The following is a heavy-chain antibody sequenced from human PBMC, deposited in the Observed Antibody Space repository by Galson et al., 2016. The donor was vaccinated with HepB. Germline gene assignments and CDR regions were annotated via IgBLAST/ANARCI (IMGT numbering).Heavy chain of an antibody. CDR3: AKDLGFLEWLFFDSYYYYGMDV. J-gene: IGHJ6*02. CDR2: ISSSSYTT. Sequence: SLRLSCAASGFTFSSYSMSWVRQAPGKGLEWVSYISSSSYTTHYADSVKGRFIISRDNAKNTLYLQMNSLRAEDTAVYYCAKDLGFLEWLFFDSYYYYGMDVWGQGTTVTVSS. V-gene: IGHV3-48*01. D-gene: IGHD3-3*01. CDR1: GFTFSSYS.